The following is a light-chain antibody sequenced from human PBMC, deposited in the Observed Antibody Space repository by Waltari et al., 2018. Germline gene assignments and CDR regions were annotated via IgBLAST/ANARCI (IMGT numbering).Light chain of an antibody. CDR1: QSVSRS. CDR3: QHYGTLPAT. V-gene: IGKV3-20*01. Sequence: DIVLTQSPGTLSLSPGGRANLSCRASQSVSRSLAWYQQKPGQAPRLLIYYASTRATGVPDRFSGSGFGTDFSLTISRLEPEDFAVYYCQHYGTLPATFGQGTKVEIK. CDR2: YAS. J-gene: IGKJ1*01.